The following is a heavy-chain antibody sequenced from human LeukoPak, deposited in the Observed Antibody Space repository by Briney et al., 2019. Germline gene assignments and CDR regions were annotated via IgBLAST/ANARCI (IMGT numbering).Heavy chain of an antibody. D-gene: IGHD1-26*01. CDR1: GFTFGSHT. V-gene: IGHV3-21*06. CDR2: ISSGSSYI. Sequence: GGSLRLSCAASGFTFGSHTMTWVRQAPGKGLEWVSSISSGSSYIYYADSVKGRFTISRDNTKNSLYLQMNSLRAEDTAVYYCTRPRSSGSCYGNDYWGQGTRVTVSS. CDR3: TRPRSSGSCYGNDY. J-gene: IGHJ4*02.